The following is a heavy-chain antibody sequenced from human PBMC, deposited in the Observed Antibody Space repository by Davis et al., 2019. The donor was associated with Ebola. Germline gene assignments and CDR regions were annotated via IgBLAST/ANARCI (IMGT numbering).Heavy chain of an antibody. CDR3: ARGGAAPYPHYYYYGMDV. D-gene: IGHD3-16*01. CDR1: GGTFSSYA. Sequence: SVKVSCKASGGTFSSYAISWVRQAPGQGLEWMGRIIPILGIANYAQKFQGRVTITADKSTSTAYMELSSLRSEDTAVYYCARGGAAPYPHYYYYGMDVWGQGTTVTVSS. V-gene: IGHV1-69*04. CDR2: IIPILGIA. J-gene: IGHJ6*02.